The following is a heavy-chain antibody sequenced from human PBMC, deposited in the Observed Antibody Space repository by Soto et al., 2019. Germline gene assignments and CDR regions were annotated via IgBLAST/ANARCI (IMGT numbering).Heavy chain of an antibody. J-gene: IGHJ4*02. CDR3: AKDKAWETATKDHFDY. D-gene: IGHD6-25*01. Sequence: LRLSCAASGFTFSSYGMHWVRQAPGKGLEWVAVISYDENNKYYADSVKGRFTITRDNSKNTLYLQMNSLRAEDTAVYYCAKDKAWETATKDHFDYWGQGTLVTVSS. V-gene: IGHV3-30*18. CDR2: ISYDENNK. CDR1: GFTFSSYG.